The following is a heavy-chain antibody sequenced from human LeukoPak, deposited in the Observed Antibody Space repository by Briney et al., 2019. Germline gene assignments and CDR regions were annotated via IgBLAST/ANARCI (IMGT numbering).Heavy chain of an antibody. Sequence: ASVKVSCKATGYTFTDYYIQWVRQAPGQGLEWMGWINPNSGGTKYAQKFQGRVSMTRDTSTSTAYMELSSLTSDDTAVYYCASQRFGELLRIDYWGQGTLVTVSS. J-gene: IGHJ4*02. CDR2: INPNSGGT. V-gene: IGHV1-2*02. CDR3: ASQRFGELLRIDY. CDR1: GYTFTDYY. D-gene: IGHD3-10*01.